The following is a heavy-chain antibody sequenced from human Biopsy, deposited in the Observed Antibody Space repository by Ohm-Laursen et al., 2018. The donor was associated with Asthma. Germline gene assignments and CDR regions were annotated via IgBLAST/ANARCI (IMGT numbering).Heavy chain of an antibody. D-gene: IGHD2-15*01. J-gene: IGHJ4*02. Sequence: SETLSLTCTVSGVSIRSYYWTWIRQPPGKGLEWIGNIHYSGSTYSNPSLKSRVTISVDTSKKQISLRLSSVIAADTAVYYCAGFCSGGSCPDHWGKGTLVTVSS. CDR2: IHYSGST. CDR1: GVSIRSYY. CDR3: AGFCSGGSCPDH. V-gene: IGHV4-59*01.